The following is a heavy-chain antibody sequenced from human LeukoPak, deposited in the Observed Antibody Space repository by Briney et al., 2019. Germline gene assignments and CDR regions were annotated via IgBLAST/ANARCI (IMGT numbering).Heavy chain of an antibody. CDR1: GGSISSGGYY. V-gene: IGHV4-30-2*01. CDR3: ARSGKRYQYSWNPNLGWFDP. CDR2: IYHSGST. J-gene: IGHJ5*02. D-gene: IGHD1-1*01. Sequence: SETLSLTCTVSGGSISSGGYYWSWIRQPPGKGLEWIGYIYHSGSTYYNPSLKSRVTISVDRSKNQFSLKLSSVTAADTAVYYCARSGKRYQYSWNPNLGWFDPWGQGTLVTVSS.